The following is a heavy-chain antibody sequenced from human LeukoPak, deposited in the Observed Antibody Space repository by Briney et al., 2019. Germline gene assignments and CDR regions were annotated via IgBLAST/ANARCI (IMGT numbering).Heavy chain of an antibody. J-gene: IGHJ4*02. CDR1: GFTFSSYD. CDR2: ISGGGST. V-gene: IGHV3-23*01. Sequence: PGGSLRLSCAASGFTFSSYDMSWARQAPGKGLEWVSGISGGGSTYYADSVKGRFTISRDNSKNTLYLQINSLRAEDTAVFYCAKDRQWLALWGQGTLVTVSS. D-gene: IGHD6-19*01. CDR3: AKDRQWLAL.